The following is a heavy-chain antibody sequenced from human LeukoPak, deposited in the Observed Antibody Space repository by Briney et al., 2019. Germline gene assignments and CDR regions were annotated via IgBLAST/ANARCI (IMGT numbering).Heavy chain of an antibody. CDR1: GFTVNNNY. CDR3: ARHMDPDYGDNKLFDY. V-gene: IGHV3-53*01. Sequence: GGSLRLSCAASGFTVNNNYMNWVRQAPGKGLEWVSVIYSGGSTNYSDSVKGRFTISRDNSKNTLYLQMNSLRAEDTAMYYCARHMDPDYGDNKLFDYWGLGTQVTVSS. D-gene: IGHD4-23*01. CDR2: IYSGGST. J-gene: IGHJ4*02.